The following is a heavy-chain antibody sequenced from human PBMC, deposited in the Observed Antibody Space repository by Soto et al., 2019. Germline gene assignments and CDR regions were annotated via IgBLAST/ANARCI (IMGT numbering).Heavy chain of an antibody. CDR2: IIPIYASP. Sequence: QVQLVQSGAEVKKPGSSVKVSCKASGGTFSSNAISWVRQAPGQGLEWMGGIIPIYASPTYAQNFQGRVTVTADKATSTAYLELSRLKFADSAIYYCAVAVTGSRSPLAHWGQGTLVIVSS. J-gene: IGHJ4*02. CDR3: AVAVTGSRSPLAH. CDR1: GGTFSSNA. V-gene: IGHV1-69*06. D-gene: IGHD6-19*01.